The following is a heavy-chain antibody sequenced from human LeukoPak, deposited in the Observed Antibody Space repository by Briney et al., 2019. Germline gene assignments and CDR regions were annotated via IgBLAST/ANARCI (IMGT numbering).Heavy chain of an antibody. CDR1: GFTFSSYW. Sequence: PGGSLRLSCAASGFTFSSYWMSWVRQAPGRGLEWVANIKQDGSDKKYVDSVKGRFTISRDNAKNSLYLQMSSLRAEDTAVYYCGAYSGSSAVDYWGQGSLVTVSS. J-gene: IGHJ4*02. CDR3: GAYSGSSAVDY. CDR2: IKQDGSDK. V-gene: IGHV3-7*01. D-gene: IGHD5-12*01.